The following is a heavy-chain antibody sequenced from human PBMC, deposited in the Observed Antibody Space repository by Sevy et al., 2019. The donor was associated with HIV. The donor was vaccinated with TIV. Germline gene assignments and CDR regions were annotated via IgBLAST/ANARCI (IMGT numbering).Heavy chain of an antibody. D-gene: IGHD5-18*01. CDR2: IYSDGST. CDR3: ARGKSGYGYGLDY. Sequence: GGSLRLSCAASGFPVSSNYMSWVRQAPGKGLEWVSVIYSDGSTYHADSVKGRFTIFRDNSKNTLYLQMNSLRVEDTAVYYCARGKSGYGYGLDYWGHGTLVTVSS. J-gene: IGHJ4*01. V-gene: IGHV3-66*01. CDR1: GFPVSSNY.